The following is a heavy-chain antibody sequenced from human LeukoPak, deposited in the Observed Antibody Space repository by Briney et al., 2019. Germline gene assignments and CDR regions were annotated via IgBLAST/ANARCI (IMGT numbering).Heavy chain of an antibody. J-gene: IGHJ4*02. D-gene: IGHD6-13*01. CDR2: IIPIFGTA. CDR1: GGTFSSYA. CDR3: ARLSGIAAAGNHFDY. Sequence: ASVKVSCKASGGTFSSYAISWVRQAPGQGLEWMGGIIPIFGTANYAQKLQGRVTMPTDTSTSTAYMELRSLRSDDTAVYYCARLSGIAAAGNHFDYWGQGTLVTVSS. V-gene: IGHV1-69*05.